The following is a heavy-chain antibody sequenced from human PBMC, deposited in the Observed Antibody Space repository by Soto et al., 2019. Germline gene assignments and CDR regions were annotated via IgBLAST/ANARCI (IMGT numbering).Heavy chain of an antibody. D-gene: IGHD2-21*01. CDR3: ARVWRPLGPNHNYYYMDV. CDR1: GGSISSGGYY. CDR2: IYYSGST. J-gene: IGHJ6*03. Sequence: QVQLQESGPGLVKPSQTLSLTCTVSGGSISSGGYYWTWIRQHPGKGLKWIGYIYYSGSTYYNPALKSRVTISVDTSKNQFSLKLSSVTAAGTAVYYCARVWRPLGPNHNYYYMDVWGKGTTVTGSS. V-gene: IGHV4-31*03.